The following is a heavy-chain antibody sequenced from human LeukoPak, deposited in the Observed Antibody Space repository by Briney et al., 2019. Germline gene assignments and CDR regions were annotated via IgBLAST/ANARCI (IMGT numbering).Heavy chain of an antibody. J-gene: IGHJ4*02. D-gene: IGHD2-2*02. CDR1: GFTFSSYA. CDR2: ISGSGGST. CDR3: AKAFQIRNPLDIVVVPAAIRALDY. V-gene: IGHV3-23*01. Sequence: GGSLRLSCAASGFTFSSYAMSWVRQAPGKGLEWVSAISGSGGSTYYADSVRGRFTISRDNSKNTLYLQMNSLGAEDTAVYYCAKAFQIRNPLDIVVVPAAIRALDYWGQGTLVTVSS.